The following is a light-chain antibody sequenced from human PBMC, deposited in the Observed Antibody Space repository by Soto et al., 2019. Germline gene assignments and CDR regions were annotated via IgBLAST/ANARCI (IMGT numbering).Light chain of an antibody. V-gene: IGLV2-14*01. CDR3: TSYTSISTYV. CDR1: SSDVGAYNF. J-gene: IGLJ1*01. CDR2: DVN. Sequence: QSVLTQPASVSGSPGQSIFISCTGTSSDVGAYNFVSWYQQHPDKAPKLVIFDVNNRPSGVSNRFSGSKSGNTASLTISGLRAEDEADYYCTSYTSISTYVFGTGTKVTVL.